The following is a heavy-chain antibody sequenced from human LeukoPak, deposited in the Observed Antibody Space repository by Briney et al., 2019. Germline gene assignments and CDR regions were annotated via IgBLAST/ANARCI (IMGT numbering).Heavy chain of an antibody. D-gene: IGHD5-18*01. CDR1: GFTFSSYA. Sequence: GGSLRLSCAASGFTFSSYAMSWVRQAPGKGVEWVANIKQDGSEKYYVDSVKGRFTISRDNAKNSLYLQMNSLRAEDTAVYYCAREPVAGYSHGYWGQGTLVTVSS. CDR2: IKQDGSEK. CDR3: AREPVAGYSHGY. V-gene: IGHV3-7*01. J-gene: IGHJ4*02.